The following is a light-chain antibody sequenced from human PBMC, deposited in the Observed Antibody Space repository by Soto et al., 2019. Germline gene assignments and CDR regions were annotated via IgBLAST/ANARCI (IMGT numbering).Light chain of an antibody. V-gene: IGKV3-20*01. CDR3: QHYDSSPQT. CDR1: QSVRSEY. J-gene: IGKJ1*01. Sequence: ILLTQSPGTLSLSPGERATLSCRASQSVRSEYFAWYQQKPGQAPRLLIYGTSSSATGMPDRFSGSGAGTDFNLTISRLEPEDFAVYYCQHYDSSPQTFGQGTKVEI. CDR2: GTS.